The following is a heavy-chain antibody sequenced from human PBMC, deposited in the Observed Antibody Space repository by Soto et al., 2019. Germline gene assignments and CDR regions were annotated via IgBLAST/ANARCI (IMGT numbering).Heavy chain of an antibody. J-gene: IGHJ6*02. Sequence: GGSLRLSCAASGFTFSSYGMHWVRQAPGKGLEWVAVIWYDGSNKYYADSVKGRFTISRDNSKNTLYLQMNSLRAEDTAVYYCARDIVSRARAVRLYFYGMDVWGQGTTVTVSS. CDR3: ARDIVSRARAVRLYFYGMDV. D-gene: IGHD6-6*01. V-gene: IGHV3-33*01. CDR1: GFTFSSYG. CDR2: IWYDGSNK.